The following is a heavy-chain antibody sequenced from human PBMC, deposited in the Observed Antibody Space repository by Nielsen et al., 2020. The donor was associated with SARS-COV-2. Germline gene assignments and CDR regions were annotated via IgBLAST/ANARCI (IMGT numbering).Heavy chain of an antibody. CDR3: ARILEGFSKGFDY. J-gene: IGHJ4*02. CDR1: GFTFSSYS. V-gene: IGHV3-21*01. CDR2: ISSSSSYI. Sequence: GGSLRLSCAASGFTFSSYSMNWVRQAPGKGLEWVSSISSSSSYIYYADSVKGRFTISRDNAKNSLYLQMNSLRAEDTAVYYCARILEGFSKGFDYWGQGTLVTVSS. D-gene: IGHD3-3*01.